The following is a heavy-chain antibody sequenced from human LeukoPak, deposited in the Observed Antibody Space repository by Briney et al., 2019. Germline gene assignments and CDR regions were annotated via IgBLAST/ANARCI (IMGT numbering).Heavy chain of an antibody. CDR2: ISGRGDRT. CDR1: GFTFSSYA. CDR3: AKVHYTSGSSGSAFDI. D-gene: IGHD3-10*01. Sequence: PGGSLRLSCAASGFTFSSYAMSWVRQAPGKGLEWVSGISGRGDRTYYADSVKGRFTISRDNSKNTLYLQMNSLRADDTAVYYCAKVHYTSGSSGSAFDIWGQGTTVTVSS. J-gene: IGHJ3*02. V-gene: IGHV3-23*01.